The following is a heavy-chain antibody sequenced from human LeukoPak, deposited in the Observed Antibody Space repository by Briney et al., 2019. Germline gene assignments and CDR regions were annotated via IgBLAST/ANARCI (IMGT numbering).Heavy chain of an antibody. CDR1: GGSFSGYY. J-gene: IGHJ6*03. D-gene: IGHD2-2*01. CDR3: ASSPRLSSTGRYYYYYMDV. Sequence: SETLSLTCAVYGGSFSGYYWSWIRQPPGKGLEWIGEISHSGSTNYNPSLKSRVTISVDTSKNQFSLKLSSVTAADTAVYYCASSPRLSSTGRYYYYYMDVWGKGTTVTVSS. CDR2: ISHSGST. V-gene: IGHV4-34*01.